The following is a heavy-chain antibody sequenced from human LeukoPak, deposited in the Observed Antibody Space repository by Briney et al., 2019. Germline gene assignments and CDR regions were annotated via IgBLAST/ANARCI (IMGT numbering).Heavy chain of an antibody. CDR2: IYHSGST. CDR3: ARANRVSLYYFDY. Sequence: SETLSLTCTASGYSISSGYYWGWIRQPPGKGLEWIGSIYHSGSTYYNPSLKSRVTISVDTSKNQFSLKLSSVTAADTAVYYCARANRVSLYYFDYWGQGTLVTVSS. D-gene: IGHD5/OR15-5a*01. V-gene: IGHV4-38-2*02. CDR1: GYSISSGYY. J-gene: IGHJ4*02.